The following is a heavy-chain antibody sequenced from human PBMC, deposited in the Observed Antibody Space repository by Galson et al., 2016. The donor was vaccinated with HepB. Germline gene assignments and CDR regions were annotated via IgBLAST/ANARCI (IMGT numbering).Heavy chain of an antibody. D-gene: IGHD5-18*01. CDR1: GFTFSRAW. J-gene: IGHJ4*02. Sequence: SLRLSCAASGFTFSRAWMNWARQAPGKGLEWVGRIKSYTDGGTTEYAAPMKARFTFSRDESKNRLYLQMNSLKTEDPAVYYCTTSSTRGYTYCPIAYWGRGTLVAVSS. CDR3: TTSSTRGYTYCPIAY. CDR2: IKSYTDGGTT. V-gene: IGHV3-15*01.